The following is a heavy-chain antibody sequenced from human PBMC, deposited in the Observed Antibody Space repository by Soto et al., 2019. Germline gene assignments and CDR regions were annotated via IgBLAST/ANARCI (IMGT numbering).Heavy chain of an antibody. CDR3: ARGGGFLGY. V-gene: IGHV4-30-2*01. CDR1: GGSISSGGYS. J-gene: IGHJ4*02. CDR2: ISQTGSN. D-gene: IGHD1-26*01. Sequence: QLQLQESASGLVKPSQTLSLTCAVSGGSISSGGYSWSWVRQPPGKSLEWIGYISQTGSNYYNPSLKSRVNISVDRPKNQFSPKLSSVTAADTALYYCARGGGFLGYWGQGTLVTVSS.